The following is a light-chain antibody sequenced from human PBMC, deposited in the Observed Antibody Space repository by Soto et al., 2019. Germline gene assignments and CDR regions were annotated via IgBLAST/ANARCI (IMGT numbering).Light chain of an antibody. Sequence: QSVLTQPPSASASLGASVTLTCTLSSDYSFYKVDWYQLRPGRGPRFVMRVGPNGIVGSRGDGIPDRFSVSGSGLNRYLTIKNIQEDDESDYHCGADHGSGTNFVYVFATGTKVTVL. CDR2: VGPNGIVG. CDR1: SDYSFYK. J-gene: IGLJ1*01. CDR3: GADHGSGTNFVYV. V-gene: IGLV9-49*03.